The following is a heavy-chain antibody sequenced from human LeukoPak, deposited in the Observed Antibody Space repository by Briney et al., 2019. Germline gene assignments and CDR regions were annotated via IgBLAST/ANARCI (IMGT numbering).Heavy chain of an antibody. J-gene: IGHJ4*02. CDR1: GFTFSSYA. CDR2: ISIDGNNK. Sequence: GGSLRLSCTASGFTFSSYAIHWARQAPGKGLEWVAVISIDGNNKFFADSVKGRFTISRDNSKNTVYLQMNSLRGEDTAIYYCARGVGNWNYYSWGQGSLVIVSS. CDR3: ARGVGNWNYYS. D-gene: IGHD1-7*01. V-gene: IGHV3-30-3*01.